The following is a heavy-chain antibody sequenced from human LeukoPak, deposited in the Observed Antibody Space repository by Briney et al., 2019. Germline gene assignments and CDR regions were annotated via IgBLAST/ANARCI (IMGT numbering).Heavy chain of an antibody. Sequence: ASVKVSCKASGYTFTSYYMHWVRQAPGQGLEWMGWINPNSGGTNYAQKFQGRVTMTRDTSISTAYMELSRLRSDDTAVYYCARGIVATTHLNWFDPWGQGTLVTVSS. CDR1: GYTFTSYY. J-gene: IGHJ5*02. CDR3: ARGIVATTHLNWFDP. D-gene: IGHD5-12*01. CDR2: INPNSGGT. V-gene: IGHV1-2*02.